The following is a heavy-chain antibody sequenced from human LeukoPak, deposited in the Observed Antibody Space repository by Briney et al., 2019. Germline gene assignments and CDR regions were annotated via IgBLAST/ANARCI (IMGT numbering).Heavy chain of an antibody. CDR1: GYTFTSYG. CDR2: ISGYNGKT. CDR3: ARDYRDVLLWFGELSK. Sequence: ASVKVSCKASGYTFTSYGISWVRQAPGQGLEWMGWISGYNGKTNYAQKFQGRVTMTTDTSTSTAYMELRSLRSDDTAVYYCARDYRDVLLWFGELSKWGQGTLVTVS. J-gene: IGHJ4*02. V-gene: IGHV1-18*01. D-gene: IGHD3-10*01.